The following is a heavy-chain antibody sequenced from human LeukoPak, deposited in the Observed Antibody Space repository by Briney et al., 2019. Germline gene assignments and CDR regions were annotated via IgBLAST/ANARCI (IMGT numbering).Heavy chain of an antibody. CDR2: ISSTSSYI. Sequence: PGGSLRLSCAASGFTFSSYSMNWVRQAPGKGLEWVSSISSTSSYIYYADSVKGRFTISTDNAKNSLYLQMSSLRAEDTAVYYCARVEANPLYDDYGDNFDYWGQGALVTVSS. CDR3: ARVEANPLYDDYGDNFDY. D-gene: IGHD4-17*01. V-gene: IGHV3-21*01. CDR1: GFTFSSYS. J-gene: IGHJ4*02.